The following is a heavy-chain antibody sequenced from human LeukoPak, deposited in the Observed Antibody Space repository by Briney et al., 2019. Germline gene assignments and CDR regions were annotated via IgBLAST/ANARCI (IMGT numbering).Heavy chain of an antibody. Sequence: GASVKVSCKASGGTFSSYAISWVRQAPGQGLEWMGRIIPIPGIANYAQKFQGRVTITADKSTSTAYMELSSLRSEDTAVYYCARAFELLGINFDYWGQGTLVTVSS. V-gene: IGHV1-69*04. J-gene: IGHJ4*02. CDR1: GGTFSSYA. D-gene: IGHD7-27*01. CDR3: ARAFELLGINFDY. CDR2: IIPIPGIA.